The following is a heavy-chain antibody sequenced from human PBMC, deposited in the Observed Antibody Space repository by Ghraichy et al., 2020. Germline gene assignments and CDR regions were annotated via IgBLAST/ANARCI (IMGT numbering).Heavy chain of an antibody. J-gene: IGHJ3*02. Sequence: SQTLSLTCAVYGGSFGGYYWAWIRQPPGKGLEWIGEINRDRSINYNPSLKSRVTLSLDTSKNQFSLRLTSVTAADTSVYYCARLEGASDMWGPGTMVTVSS. CDR3: ARLEGASDM. CDR2: INRDRSI. CDR1: GGSFGGYY. V-gene: IGHV4-34*01.